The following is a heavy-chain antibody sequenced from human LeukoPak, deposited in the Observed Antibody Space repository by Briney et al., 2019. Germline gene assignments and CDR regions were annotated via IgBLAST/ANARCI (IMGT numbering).Heavy chain of an antibody. CDR3: ASVDY. V-gene: IGHV3-30-3*01. CDR1: GFTFSSYA. J-gene: IGHJ4*02. Sequence: GSLRLSCAASGFTFSSYAMHWVRQAPGKGLEWVAVISYDGSNKYYADSVKGRFTISRDNSKNKLYLQMNSLRAEDTAVYYCASVDYWGQGTLVTVSS. CDR2: ISYDGSNK.